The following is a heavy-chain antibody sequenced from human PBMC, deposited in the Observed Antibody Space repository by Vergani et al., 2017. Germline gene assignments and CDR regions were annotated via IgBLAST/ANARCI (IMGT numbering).Heavy chain of an antibody. Sequence: QVQLVESGGGVVQPGRSLRLSCAASGFTFSSYPMQWVRQAPGKGLEWVAVISYDVSNQYYADSVKGRFTFSRDDSKNTLYLQMNSLRAEDTAVYYCARETSYYFDYWGQGALVTVSS. CDR1: GFTFSSYP. CDR2: ISYDVSNQ. V-gene: IGHV3-30*04. CDR3: ARETSYYFDY. J-gene: IGHJ4*02. D-gene: IGHD2-2*01.